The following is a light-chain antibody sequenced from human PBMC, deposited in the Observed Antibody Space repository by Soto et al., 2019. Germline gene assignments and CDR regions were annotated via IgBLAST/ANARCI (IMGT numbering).Light chain of an antibody. CDR1: QTISSNY. Sequence: DIVLTQSPGTLSVSPGERATLSCRASQTISSNYLAWYQQKPGQPPSLLIYGTSSRATGIPDRFSGSGSGTDFTLTISRLEPEDSAVYYCQQYDSSPSSFTFGPGTKVDIK. CDR3: QQYDSSPSSFT. V-gene: IGKV3-20*01. CDR2: GTS. J-gene: IGKJ3*01.